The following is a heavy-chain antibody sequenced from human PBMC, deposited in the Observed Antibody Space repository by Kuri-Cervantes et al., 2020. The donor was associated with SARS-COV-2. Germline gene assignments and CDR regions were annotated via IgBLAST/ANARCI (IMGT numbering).Heavy chain of an antibody. V-gene: IGHV3-74*01. CDR2: INSDGSST. CDR1: GFTFSSYW. D-gene: IGHD1-26*01. CDR3: ARDVTEWELRGGAFDI. Sequence: GESLKISCAASGFTFSSYWMHWVRQAPGKGLVWVSRINSDGSSTSYADSVKGRFTISRDNSKNTLYLQMNSLRAEDTAVYYCARDVTEWELRGGAFDIWGQGTMVTVSS. J-gene: IGHJ3*02.